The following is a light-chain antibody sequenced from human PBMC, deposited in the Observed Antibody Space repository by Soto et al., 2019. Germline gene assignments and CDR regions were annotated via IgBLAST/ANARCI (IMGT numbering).Light chain of an antibody. CDR1: SSNIGNNY. V-gene: IGLV1-51*02. J-gene: IGLJ1*01. Sequence: QSVLTQPPSVSAAPGQKVTISCSGSSSNIGNNYVSWYQHLPGTAPKPLMYENNKRPSGIPDRFSGSKSGTSAALGITGLQTGDEADYYCGTWDSSLSGDSYVFGTGTKVTVL. CDR2: ENN. CDR3: GTWDSSLSGDSYV.